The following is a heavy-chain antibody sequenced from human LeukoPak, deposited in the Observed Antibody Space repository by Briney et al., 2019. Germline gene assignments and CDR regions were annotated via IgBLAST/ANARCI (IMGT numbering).Heavy chain of an antibody. D-gene: IGHD6-19*01. CDR2: TVSRGTT. Sequence: PGGSLRLSCVASGFTLTSGAMNWVRQAPGKGLEWVSATVSRGTTQYADSVKGRFTVSRDTSKNTLYLQMNSLRADDTAVYYCAKSSGWYIFGAEYFQHWGQGTLVTVSS. V-gene: IGHV3-23*01. CDR3: AKSSGWYIFGAEYFQH. J-gene: IGHJ1*01. CDR1: GFTLTSGA.